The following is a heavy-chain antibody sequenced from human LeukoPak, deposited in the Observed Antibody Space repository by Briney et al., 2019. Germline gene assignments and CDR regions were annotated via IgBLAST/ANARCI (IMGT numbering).Heavy chain of an antibody. Sequence: SETLSLTCAVYGGSFSGYYWSWIRQPPGKGLEWIGEINHSGSTNYNPSLKSRVTISVDTSKNQFSLKLSSVTAADTAVYYCATGYCSGGSCYLGYWGQGTLVTVSS. V-gene: IGHV4-34*01. J-gene: IGHJ4*02. CDR3: ATGYCSGGSCYLGY. D-gene: IGHD2-15*01. CDR2: INHSGST. CDR1: GGSFSGYY.